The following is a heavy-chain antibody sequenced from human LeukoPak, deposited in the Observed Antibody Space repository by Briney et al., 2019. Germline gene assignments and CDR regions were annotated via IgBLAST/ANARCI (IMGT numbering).Heavy chain of an antibody. D-gene: IGHD2-2*01. J-gene: IGHJ4*02. V-gene: IGHV1-2*02. CDR3: ARDLKSDIVVVSAAINFYFDY. CDR1: GYTFTGYY. CDR2: INPNSGGT. Sequence: GASVKVSCKASGYTFTGYYMHWVRQAPGQGLEWMGWINPNSGGTNYAQKFQGRVTMTRDTSISTAYMELSRLRSDDTAVYYCARDLKSDIVVVSAAINFYFDYWGQGTLVTVSS.